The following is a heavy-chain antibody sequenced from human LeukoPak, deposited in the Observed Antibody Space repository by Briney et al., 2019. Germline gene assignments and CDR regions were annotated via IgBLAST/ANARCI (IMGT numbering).Heavy chain of an antibody. J-gene: IGHJ4*02. Sequence: SETLSLTCTVSGGSISSSSYYWGWIRQPPGKGLEWIGSIYYSGSTYYNPSLKSRVTISVDTSKNQFSLKLSSVTAADTAVYYCARQAPGYSYGYVYWGQGTLVTVSS. CDR3: ARQAPGYSYGYVY. CDR1: GGSISSSSYY. V-gene: IGHV4-39*01. CDR2: IYYSGST. D-gene: IGHD5-18*01.